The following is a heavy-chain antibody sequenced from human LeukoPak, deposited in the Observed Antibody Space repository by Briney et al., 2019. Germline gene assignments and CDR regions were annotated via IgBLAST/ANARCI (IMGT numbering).Heavy chain of an antibody. Sequence: GGSLRLSCAASRFSLNNYNMNWVRQAPGKGLEWVSSISRTSSYIYYADSVRGRFTISRDNARNSLYLQMNSLTAEDTAVYYCGRGREDTNYRYYYYFYMDVWGKGTTVTVSS. V-gene: IGHV3-21*01. J-gene: IGHJ6*03. CDR2: ISRTSSYI. CDR1: RFSLNNYN. CDR3: GRGREDTNYRYYYYFYMDV. D-gene: IGHD4-11*01.